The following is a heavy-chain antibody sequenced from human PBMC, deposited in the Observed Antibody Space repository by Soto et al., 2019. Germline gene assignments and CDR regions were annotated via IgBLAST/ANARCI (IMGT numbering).Heavy chain of an antibody. CDR1: EFTFSSYG. J-gene: IGHJ4*02. V-gene: IGHV3-33*01. CDR2: IWNSGSNK. D-gene: IGHD3-10*01. CDR3: ARYPGKNGPIDQ. Sequence: QVRLVESGGGVVQPGRSLRLSCAASEFTFSSYGMHWVRQAPGKGLEWVAVIWNSGSNKYYADSVKGRFTISRDNSKNTLYLQMNSLGGEDTAVYYCARYPGKNGPIDQWGQGSLVTVSS.